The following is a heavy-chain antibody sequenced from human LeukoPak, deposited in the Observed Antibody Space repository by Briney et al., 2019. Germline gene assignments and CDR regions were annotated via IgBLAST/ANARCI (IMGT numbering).Heavy chain of an antibody. V-gene: IGHV3-30*18. D-gene: IGHD2-21*02. J-gene: IGHJ4*02. Sequence: GGSLRLSCAASGFTFSGYGMHWVRQAPGKGLEWVAVISYDGSHKYYADCVKGRFTISRDSPKNTLYLQMNSLRAEDTAVYYCAKDSCGGDCYSFDYWGQGTLVTVSS. CDR1: GFTFSGYG. CDR3: AKDSCGGDCYSFDY. CDR2: ISYDGSHK.